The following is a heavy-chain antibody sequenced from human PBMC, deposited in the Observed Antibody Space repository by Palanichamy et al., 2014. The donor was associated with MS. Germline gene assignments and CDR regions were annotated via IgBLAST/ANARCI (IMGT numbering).Heavy chain of an antibody. CDR1: GFTFDDYA. Sequence: EVQLVESGGGLVQPGRSLRLSCAASGFTFDDYAMHWVRQAPGKGLEWVSGISWNSGSIGYADSVKGRFTISRDNAKNSLYLQMNSLRAEDTALYYCARTTTYYYDSSGYYGYFDLWGRGTLVTVSS. V-gene: IGHV3-9*01. CDR2: ISWNSGSI. J-gene: IGHJ2*01. CDR3: ARTTTYYYDSSGYYGYFDL. D-gene: IGHD3-22*01.